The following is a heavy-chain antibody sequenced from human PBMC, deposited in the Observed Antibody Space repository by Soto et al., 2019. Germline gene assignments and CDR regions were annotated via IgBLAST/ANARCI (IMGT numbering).Heavy chain of an antibody. Sequence: QITLKESGPTLVKPTQTLTLTCTFSGFSLSTSGVGVGWIRQPPGKALEWLALIYWDDDKRYSPSLKSRLTITKDTSNNQVVLTMTNMDPVDTATYYCAHRHSSGWPFDYWGQGTLVTVSS. J-gene: IGHJ4*02. V-gene: IGHV2-5*02. CDR3: AHRHSSGWPFDY. CDR1: GFSLSTSGVG. D-gene: IGHD6-19*01. CDR2: IYWDDDK.